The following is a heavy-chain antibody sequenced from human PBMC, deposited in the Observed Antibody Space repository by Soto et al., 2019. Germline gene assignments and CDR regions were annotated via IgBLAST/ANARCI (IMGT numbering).Heavy chain of an antibody. V-gene: IGHV4-34*01. CDR3: ARGQRGGDYQY. D-gene: IGHD4-17*01. CDR1: VGSFSGYY. J-gene: IGHJ4*02. Sequence: WETLSLTCAFYVGSFSGYYWSCIRQPPGKGLEWIGEINHSGSTNYNPSLKSRVTISVDTSKNQFSLKLSSVTAADTAVYYCARGQRGGDYQYLGQGTLVNVS. CDR2: INHSGST.